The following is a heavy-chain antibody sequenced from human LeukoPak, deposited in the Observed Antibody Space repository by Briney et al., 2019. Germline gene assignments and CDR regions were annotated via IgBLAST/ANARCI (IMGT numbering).Heavy chain of an antibody. V-gene: IGHV3-30*14. CDR1: GFTFSSYA. J-gene: IGHJ4*02. CDR2: ISYDGSNK. Sequence: GGSLRLSCAASGFTFSSYAMHWVRQAPGKGLEWVAVISYDGSNKYYADSVKGRFTISRDNSKNTLYLQMNSLRAGDTAVYYCAKDSSGPAYWGQGTLVTVSS. D-gene: IGHD6-19*01. CDR3: AKDSSGPAY.